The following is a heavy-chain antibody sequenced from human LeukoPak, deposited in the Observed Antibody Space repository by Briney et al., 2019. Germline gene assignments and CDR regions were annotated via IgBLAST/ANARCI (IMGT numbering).Heavy chain of an antibody. J-gene: IGHJ4*02. V-gene: IGHV3-33*01. CDR2: IWSDSTNK. CDR1: GFTFSTYA. CDR3: ARARFGTAGADY. D-gene: IGHD1-1*01. Sequence: GRSLRLSCAASGFTFSTYAMHWVRQAPGKGLEWVAVIWSDSTNKYYADSVRGRFTISRDNSKNTLYLQMNSLRAEDTAVYYCARARFGTAGADYWGQGTLVTVSS.